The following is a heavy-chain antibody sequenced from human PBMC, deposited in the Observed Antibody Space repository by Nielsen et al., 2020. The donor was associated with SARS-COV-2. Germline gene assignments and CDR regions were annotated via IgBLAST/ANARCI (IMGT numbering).Heavy chain of an antibody. CDR3: TTDRAIGPRPLFDY. J-gene: IGHJ4*02. Sequence: GESLKISCAASGFTFRNAWTGWVRQAPGKGLEWIGRIKPVSDGGTTDCAAPVKGRFTISRDDSRNTVYLQMNSLRTEDTAMYYCTTDRAIGPRPLFDYWGQGTLVTVSS. V-gene: IGHV3-15*05. CDR2: IKPVSDGGTT. D-gene: IGHD6-6*01. CDR1: GFTFRNAW.